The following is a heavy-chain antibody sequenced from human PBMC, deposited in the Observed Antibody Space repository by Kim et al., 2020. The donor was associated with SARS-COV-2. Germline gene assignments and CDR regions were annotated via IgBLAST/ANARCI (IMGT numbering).Heavy chain of an antibody. Sequence: SETLSLTCTVSGGSISSGGYYWSWIRQHPGKGLEWIGYIYYSGSTYYNPSLKSRVTISVDTSKNQFSLKLSSVTAADTAVYYCARVVVGATGWFDPWGLGTLVTVSS. CDR2: IYYSGST. CDR3: ARVVVGATGWFDP. D-gene: IGHD2-15*01. V-gene: IGHV4-31*03. J-gene: IGHJ5*02. CDR1: GGSISSGGYY.